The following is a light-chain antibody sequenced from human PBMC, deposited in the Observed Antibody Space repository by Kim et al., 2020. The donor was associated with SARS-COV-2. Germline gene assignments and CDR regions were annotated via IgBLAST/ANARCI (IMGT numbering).Light chain of an antibody. Sequence: SLSPGDSATLSGRASHGVSSSYLAWYQQKPGQAPRLLIYGASSRATGIPDRFSGSGSGTDFTLTISRLEPEDFAVYYCQQYGSLYTFGQGTKLEI. V-gene: IGKV3-20*01. J-gene: IGKJ2*01. CDR3: QQYGSLYT. CDR1: HGVSSSY. CDR2: GAS.